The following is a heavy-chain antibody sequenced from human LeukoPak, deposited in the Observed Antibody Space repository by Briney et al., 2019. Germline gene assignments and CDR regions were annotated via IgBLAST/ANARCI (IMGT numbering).Heavy chain of an antibody. CDR1: GFTFSSYA. CDR2: ISSNGGST. V-gene: IGHV3-64D*09. J-gene: IGHJ4*02. CDR3: VKARDYVWGSYRAY. D-gene: IGHD3-16*02. Sequence: PGGSLRLSCSASGFTFSSYAMHWVRQAPGKGLEDVSAISSNGGSTYYADSVKGRFTISRDNSKNTLYLQMGSLRAEDTAVYYCVKARDYVWGSYRAYWGQGALVTVSS.